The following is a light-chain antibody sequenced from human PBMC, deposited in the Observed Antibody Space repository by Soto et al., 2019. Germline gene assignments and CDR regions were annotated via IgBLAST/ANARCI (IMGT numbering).Light chain of an antibody. CDR3: QQSYSTPPLT. J-gene: IGKJ4*01. CDR1: QTISMY. CDR2: AAS. Sequence: DSHMTHSPCSLSAFVVDRVTLTCRASQTISMYLNWYQQKPGKAPILLISAASSLQTGVPSRFNGSGSGTDFTLTISSLQPEDCATYYCQQSYSTPPLTFGGGTKVDIK. V-gene: IGKV1-39*01.